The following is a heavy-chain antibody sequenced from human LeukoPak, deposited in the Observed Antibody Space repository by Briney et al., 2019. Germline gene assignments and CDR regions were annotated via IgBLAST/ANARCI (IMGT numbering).Heavy chain of an antibody. J-gene: IGHJ4*02. CDR1: GFNFSNYW. D-gene: IGHD2-15*01. V-gene: IGHV3-74*01. CDR3: TRDVGPYGGSPGAD. CDR2: IKTDGSEA. Sequence: GGSLRLSCDASGFNFSNYWMHRVRQVPGKGLVWVSRIKTDGSEASYMDSVKGRFIISRDHAKNTLYLQMNSLRDDDTAVYFCTRDVGPYGGSPGADWGQGTLVIVST.